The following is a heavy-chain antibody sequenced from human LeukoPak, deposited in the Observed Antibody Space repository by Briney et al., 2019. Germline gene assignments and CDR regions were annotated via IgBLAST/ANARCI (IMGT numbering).Heavy chain of an antibody. CDR1: GYTFTGSR. D-gene: IGHD6-13*01. J-gene: IGHJ6*02. Sequence: ASVKVSCKASGYTFTGSRMQWARQAPGQGLEWMGWINPSNGDTSSEQKFQGRVTMTRDTSISTVYMELSRLTSDDTAVYYCARSWYGMDVWGQGPRSSSL. CDR3: ARSWYGMDV. V-gene: IGHV1-2*02. CDR2: INPSNGDT.